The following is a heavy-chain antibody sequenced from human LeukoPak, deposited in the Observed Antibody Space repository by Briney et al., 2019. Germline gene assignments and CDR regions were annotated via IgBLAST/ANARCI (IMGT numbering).Heavy chain of an antibody. CDR1: ADTFTSSW. Sequence: GGSLQISCKLSADTFTSSWIAWVRQLPGKGLEWMGIIYPGDSETRYGPSFQGQVTISADTSLTTAYLQWNSLSASDTAIYYCARRRGRWSDFGYWGKGTLVTVS. CDR2: IYPGDSET. CDR3: ARRRGRWSDFGY. D-gene: IGHD3-3*01. V-gene: IGHV5-51*01. J-gene: IGHJ4*02.